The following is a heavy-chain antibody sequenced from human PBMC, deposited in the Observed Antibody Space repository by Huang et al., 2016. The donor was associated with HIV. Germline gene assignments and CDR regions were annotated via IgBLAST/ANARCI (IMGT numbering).Heavy chain of an antibody. CDR2: IYYSGST. V-gene: IGHV4-39*02. D-gene: IGHD3-10*01. CDR1: GGSIRSDNYY. Sequence: QLQLQESGPGLVTPSETLSLTCTVSGGSIRSDNYYWGWIRQPPGKGLAWIGSIYYSGSTYYNPSLKRRVTITVDTSKNHFSLRMRSVTAADTAVYYCARLPGSITMIRGVITDPYWGQGTLVTVSS. J-gene: IGHJ4*02. CDR3: ARLPGSITMIRGVITDPY.